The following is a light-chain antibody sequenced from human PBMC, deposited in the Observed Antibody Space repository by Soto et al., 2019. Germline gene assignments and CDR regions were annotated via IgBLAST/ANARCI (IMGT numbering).Light chain of an antibody. CDR1: QSVSTY. Sequence: ETVLTQSPATLSLSPGERATLSCMASQSVSTYLAWYQRKPGQAPRLLSYDASTRATGIPARFSGSGSGTEFTLTISSLQSEDFAVYYCQQYNNWPLTFGGGTKV. V-gene: IGKV3-15*01. J-gene: IGKJ4*01. CDR3: QQYNNWPLT. CDR2: DAS.